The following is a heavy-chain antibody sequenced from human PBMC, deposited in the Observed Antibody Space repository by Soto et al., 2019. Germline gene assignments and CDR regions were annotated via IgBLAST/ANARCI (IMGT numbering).Heavy chain of an antibody. D-gene: IGHD4-17*01. CDR3: AREQNYGGKSDGMDV. CDR1: GFTFSSYS. CDR2: ISSSSSYI. J-gene: IGHJ6*02. Sequence: GGSLRLSCAASGFTFSSYSMNWVRQAPGKGLEWVSSISSSSSYIYYADSVKGRFTIARDNAKNSLYLQMNSLRAEDTAVYYCAREQNYGGKSDGMDVWGQGTTVTVSS. V-gene: IGHV3-21*01.